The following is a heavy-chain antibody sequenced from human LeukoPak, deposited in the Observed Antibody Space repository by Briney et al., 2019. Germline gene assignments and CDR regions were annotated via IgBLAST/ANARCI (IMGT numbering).Heavy chain of an antibody. CDR3: ANEYSKGDV. J-gene: IGHJ3*01. D-gene: IGHD4-11*01. V-gene: IGHV3-23*01. Sequence: GGSLRLSCAASGFTFSSYAMSWVRQAPGKGLEWVSALSGSGGSTYYADSVKGRFTTSRDNSKNTLYLQMNSLRAEDTAIYYCANEYSKGDVWGQGTTVTVSS. CDR1: GFTFSSYA. CDR2: LSGSGGST.